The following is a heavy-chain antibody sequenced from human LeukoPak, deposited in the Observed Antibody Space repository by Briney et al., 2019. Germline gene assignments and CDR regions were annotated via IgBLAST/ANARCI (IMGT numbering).Heavy chain of an antibody. J-gene: IGHJ6*03. CDR3: AGQVGATTPTARYYYYYMDV. CDR1: GGTFSSYA. CDR2: IIPIFGTA. V-gene: IGHV1-69*06. Sequence: ASVKVSCKASGGTFSSYAISWVRQAPGQGLEWMGGIIPIFGTANYAQKFQGRVTITADKSTSTAYMELSSLRSEDTAVYYCAGQVGATTPTARYYYYYMDVWGKGTTVTISS. D-gene: IGHD1-26*01.